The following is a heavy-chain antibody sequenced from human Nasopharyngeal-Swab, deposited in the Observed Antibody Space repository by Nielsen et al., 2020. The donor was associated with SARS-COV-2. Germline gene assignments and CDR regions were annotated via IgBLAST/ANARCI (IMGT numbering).Heavy chain of an antibody. D-gene: IGHD3-10*01. V-gene: IGHV1-18*01. CDR2: ISAYNGNT. J-gene: IGHJ6*02. CDR3: ARGSLWFGGLVGYYGMDV. Sequence: WVRQAPGQGLEWMGWISAYNGNTNYAQKLQGRVTMTTDTSTSTAYMELRSLRSDDTAVYYCARGSLWFGGLVGYYGMDVWGQGTTVTVSS.